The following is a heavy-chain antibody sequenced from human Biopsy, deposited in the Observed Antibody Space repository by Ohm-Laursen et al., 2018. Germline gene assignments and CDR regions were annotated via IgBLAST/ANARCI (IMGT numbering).Heavy chain of an antibody. CDR1: GGTFSSDI. V-gene: IGHV1-69*06. D-gene: IGHD3-22*01. Sequence: GSSVKVSCKASGGTFSSDIFAWVRQAPGQRPEWMGDVMPFFGTAQYAPKLQGRVSMTADKTTCTAYMELTSLTSEDTAVYFCARHYYDTSGYNWFDPWGQGTLVTVSS. J-gene: IGHJ5*02. CDR2: VMPFFGTA. CDR3: ARHYYDTSGYNWFDP.